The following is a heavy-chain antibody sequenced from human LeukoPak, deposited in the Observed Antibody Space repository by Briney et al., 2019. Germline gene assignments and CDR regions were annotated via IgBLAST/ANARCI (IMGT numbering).Heavy chain of an antibody. V-gene: IGHV3-43*02. CDR1: GFTFDDYA. J-gene: IGHJ4*02. CDR3: AKDRNYDFWSGYPVH. Sequence: PEGSLRLSCAASGFTFDDYAMHWVRQAPGKGLEWVSLISGDGGSTYYADSVKGRFTISRDNSKNSLYLQMNSLRTEDTALYYCAKDRNYDFWSGYPVHWGQGTLVTVSS. D-gene: IGHD3-3*01. CDR2: ISGDGGST.